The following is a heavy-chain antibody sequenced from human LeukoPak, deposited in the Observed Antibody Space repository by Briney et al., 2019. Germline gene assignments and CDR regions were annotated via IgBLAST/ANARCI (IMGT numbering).Heavy chain of an antibody. D-gene: IGHD6-13*01. CDR3: ARVGQLVPFPYYYYYMDV. Sequence: GGSLILSCAASGFTVSSNYMSWVRQAPGKGLEWVSVIYSGGSTYYADSVKGRFTISRDNSKNTLYLQMNSLRAEDTAVYYCARVGQLVPFPYYYYYMDVWGKGTTVTVSS. CDR1: GFTVSSNY. CDR2: IYSGGST. J-gene: IGHJ6*03. V-gene: IGHV3-66*02.